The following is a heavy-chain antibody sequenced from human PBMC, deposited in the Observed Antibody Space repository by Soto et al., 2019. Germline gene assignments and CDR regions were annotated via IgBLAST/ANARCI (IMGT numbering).Heavy chain of an antibody. CDR3: ARDXTHSGYDWDSYYYGMDV. D-gene: IGHD5-12*01. V-gene: IGHV1-2*02. CDR1: GYTFTGYY. Sequence: ASVKVSCKASGYTFTGYYMHWVRQAPGQGLEWMGWINPNSGGTNYAQKFQGRVTMTRDTSISTAYMELSRLRSDDTAVYYCARDXTHSGYDWDSYYYGMDVWGQGTTVTVSS. J-gene: IGHJ6*02. CDR2: INPNSGGT.